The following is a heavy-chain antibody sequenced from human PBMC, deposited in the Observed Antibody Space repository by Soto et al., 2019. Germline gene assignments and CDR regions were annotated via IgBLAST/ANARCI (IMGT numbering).Heavy chain of an antibody. CDR1: GGSISSGGYY. CDR2: IYYSGST. Sequence: PSETLSLTCTVSGGSISSGGYYWSWIRQHPGKGLEWIGYIYYSGSTYYNPSLKSRVTISVDTSKNQFSLKLSSVTAADTAVYYCARSRGIAVAFYLHWGQGTLVTVS. J-gene: IGHJ4*02. CDR3: ARSRGIAVAFYLH. D-gene: IGHD6-19*01. V-gene: IGHV4-31*03.